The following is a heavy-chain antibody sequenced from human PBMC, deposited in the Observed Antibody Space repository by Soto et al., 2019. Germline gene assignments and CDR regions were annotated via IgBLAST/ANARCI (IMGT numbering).Heavy chain of an antibody. V-gene: IGHV4-31*03. CDR2: IYYSGST. D-gene: IGHD6-13*01. CDR1: GGSISSGGYY. Sequence: SETLSLTCTVSGGSISSGGYYWSWIRQHPGKGLEWIGYIYYSGSTYYNPSLKSRVTISVDTSKNQFSLKLSSVTAADTAVYYCASGAAAGPYYYYGMDVWGQGTTVTVSS. J-gene: IGHJ6*02. CDR3: ASGAAAGPYYYYGMDV.